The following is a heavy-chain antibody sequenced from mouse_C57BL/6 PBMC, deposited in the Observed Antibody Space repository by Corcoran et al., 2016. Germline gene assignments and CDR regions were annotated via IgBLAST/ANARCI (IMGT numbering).Heavy chain of an antibody. J-gene: IGHJ2*01. CDR1: GYTFTDYY. CDR3: AVRFDLY. CDR2: INPNNGGT. D-gene: IGHD1-1*01. V-gene: IGHV1-26*01. Sequence: EVQLQQSGPELVKPGASVKISCKASGYTFTDYYMNWVKQSHGKSLEWIGDINPNNGGTSYNQKFKGKATLTVDKSSSTAYMELRSLTSEDSAVYYCAVRFDLYWGQGTTLTVSS.